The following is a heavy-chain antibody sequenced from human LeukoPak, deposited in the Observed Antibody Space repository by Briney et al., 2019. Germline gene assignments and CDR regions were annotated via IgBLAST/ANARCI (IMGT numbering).Heavy chain of an antibody. V-gene: IGHV3-23*01. CDR2: ISGSGGST. D-gene: IGHD4-17*01. J-gene: IGHJ3*02. Sequence: GGSLRLSCAASGFIFHNYWMSWVRQAPGKGLEWVSAISGSGGSTYYADSVKGRFTISRDNSKNTLYLQMNSLRAEDTAVYYCANLLWTTVTHRSGAFDIWGQGTMVTVSS. CDR1: GFIFHNYW. CDR3: ANLLWTTVTHRSGAFDI.